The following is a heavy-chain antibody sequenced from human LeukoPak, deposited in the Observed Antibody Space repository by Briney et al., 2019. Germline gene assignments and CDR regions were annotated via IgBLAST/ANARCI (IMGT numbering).Heavy chain of an antibody. J-gene: IGHJ4*02. CDR3: AKDPSSGCGGDCYYFDY. D-gene: IGHD2-21*01. Sequence: GSLRLSFAAPGFTFSNYGIHWVRQAPGKGLGWGAFIRYDGNNKYYTGSVKGRFTISRGNSKNTLYLQMNSLRAEDTAVYYCAKDPSSGCGGDCYYFDYWGQGTLVTVSS. CDR1: GFTFSNYG. V-gene: IGHV3-30*02. CDR2: IRYDGNNK.